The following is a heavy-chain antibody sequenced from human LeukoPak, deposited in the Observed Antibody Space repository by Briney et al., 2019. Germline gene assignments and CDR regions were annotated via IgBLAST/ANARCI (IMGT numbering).Heavy chain of an antibody. CDR1: GFTFSSYG. Sequence: GGSLRLSCAASGFTFSSYGMHWVRQAPGKGLEWVAVIWDDGSNKYYAESVKGRFTISRDNSKNTLYLQVNSLRAEDTAVYYCARDGNFGYDAFDIWGQGTMVTVSS. CDR2: IWDDGSNK. D-gene: IGHD3-10*01. V-gene: IGHV3-33*01. J-gene: IGHJ3*02. CDR3: ARDGNFGYDAFDI.